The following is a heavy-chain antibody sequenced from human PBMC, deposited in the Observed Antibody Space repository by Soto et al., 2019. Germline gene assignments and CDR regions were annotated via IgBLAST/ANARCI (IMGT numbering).Heavy chain of an antibody. CDR2: ISNDGRNT. D-gene: IGHD2-15*01. Sequence: QVQLVESGGGVVQPGRSLRVSCAASGFSFSSYGMHWVRQAPGKGLEWVALISNDGRNTYYADSVKGRFTISRDNSWTTVYLRMNGLRPEDTAVYYCAKDLARACSGGDCYSDDQYFHYWVQGTLVTVSS. V-gene: IGHV3-30*18. CDR1: GFSFSSYG. J-gene: IGHJ1*01. CDR3: AKDLARACSGGDCYSDDQYFHY.